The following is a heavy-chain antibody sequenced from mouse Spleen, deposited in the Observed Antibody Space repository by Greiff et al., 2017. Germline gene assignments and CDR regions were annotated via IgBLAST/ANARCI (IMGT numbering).Heavy chain of an antibody. Sequence: LVESGAELVRPGASVTLSCKASGYTFTDYEMHWVKQTPVHGLEWIGAIDPETGGTAYNQKFKGKAILTADKSSSTAYMELRSLTSEDSAVYYCTTGDYYAMDYWGQGTSVTVSS. CDR1: GYTFTDYE. J-gene: IGHJ4*01. CDR3: TTGDYYAMDY. CDR2: IDPETGGT. V-gene: IGHV1-15*01.